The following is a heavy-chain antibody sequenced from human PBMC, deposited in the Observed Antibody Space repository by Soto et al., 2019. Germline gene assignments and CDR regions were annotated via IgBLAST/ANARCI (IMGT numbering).Heavy chain of an antibody. CDR2: VYHSWST. D-gene: IGHD3-10*01. CDR3: ARFGTSPNGNWFDP. Sequence: SETLSLTCTVSGGSISSDYWNWIRQPPGKGLEWIGYVYHSWSTKYNPSLESRVTISVDTSKNQLSLKLSSVTAADTAVYYCARFGTSPNGNWFDPWGQGTLVTVSS. J-gene: IGHJ5*02. V-gene: IGHV4-59*01. CDR1: GGSISSDY.